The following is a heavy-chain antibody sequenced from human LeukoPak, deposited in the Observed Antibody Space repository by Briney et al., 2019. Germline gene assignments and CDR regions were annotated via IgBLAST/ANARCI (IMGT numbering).Heavy chain of an antibody. D-gene: IGHD2-2*01. CDR2: IKQDGSEK. J-gene: IGHJ4*02. Sequence: PGGSLRLSCAASGFTFSSYWMSWVRHAPGKGLEGVANIKQDGSEKYYVDSVKGRFTISRDNAKNSLYLQRNSLRAEDTAVYYCAREVVPIPVARSPGGDYFDYWGQGTLVTGSS. CDR3: AREVVPIPVARSPGGDYFDY. V-gene: IGHV3-7*04. CDR1: GFTFSSYW.